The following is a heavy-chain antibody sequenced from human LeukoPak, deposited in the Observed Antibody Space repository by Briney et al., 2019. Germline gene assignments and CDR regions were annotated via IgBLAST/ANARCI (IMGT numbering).Heavy chain of an antibody. Sequence: ASVKVSCKASGYTFTSYGISWVRQAPGQGLEWMGWISAYNGNTNYAQKLQGRVTMTTDTSTGTAYMELRSLRSDDTAVYYCARDRPREMYYYDPGDAFDIWGQGTMVTVSS. V-gene: IGHV1-18*01. CDR3: ARDRPREMYYYDPGDAFDI. CDR2: ISAYNGNT. J-gene: IGHJ3*02. CDR1: GYTFTSYG. D-gene: IGHD3-22*01.